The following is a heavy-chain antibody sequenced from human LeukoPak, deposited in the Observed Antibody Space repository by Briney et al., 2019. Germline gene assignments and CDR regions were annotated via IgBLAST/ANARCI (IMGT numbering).Heavy chain of an antibody. J-gene: IGHJ6*03. CDR3: ARHISSNCSGGSCPYYYYYYYMDV. CDR1: GGSISSSSYY. V-gene: IGHV4-39*01. Sequence: PSETLSLTCTVSGGSISSSSYYWGWIRQPPGKGLEWIGIIYYSGSTYYNPSLKSRLTISVDTSKNQFSLKLSSVTATDTAVYYCARHISSNCSGGSCPYYYYYYYMDVWGKGTTVTVSS. CDR2: IYYSGST. D-gene: IGHD2-15*01.